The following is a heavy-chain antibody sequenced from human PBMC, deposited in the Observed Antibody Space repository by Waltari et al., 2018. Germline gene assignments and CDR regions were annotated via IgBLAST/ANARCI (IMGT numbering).Heavy chain of an antibody. V-gene: IGHV3-23*01. CDR2: MTASGLM. CDR3: AKDEGARLAPTFGMDA. CDR1: GLPFSPNP. D-gene: IGHD1-26*01. Sequence: VRLLESGGALVQREDSLRLSCAACGLPFSPNPMNWVRQAPGKGLEWVAVMTASGLMHYGDSVKGRFIISRDNSKNTLYLEMYRLRVEDTATYYCAKDEGARLAPTFGMDAWGQGTTVIVS. J-gene: IGHJ6*02.